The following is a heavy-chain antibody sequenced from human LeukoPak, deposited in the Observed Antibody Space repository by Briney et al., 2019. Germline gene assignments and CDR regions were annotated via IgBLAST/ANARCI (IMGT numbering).Heavy chain of an antibody. J-gene: IGHJ4*02. CDR2: ISAYNGNT. Sequence: ASVRVSCKASGDTFTSYAMNWVRQAPGQGREWMGWISAYNGNTNYAQKLQGRVTITTDTSTSTAYMELRSLRSADTAVYYCARGSKPGKGLSREQQGDYWGPGTLVTVSS. CDR3: ARGSKPGKGLSREQQGDY. CDR1: GDTFTSYA. V-gene: IGHV1-18*01. D-gene: IGHD6-13*01.